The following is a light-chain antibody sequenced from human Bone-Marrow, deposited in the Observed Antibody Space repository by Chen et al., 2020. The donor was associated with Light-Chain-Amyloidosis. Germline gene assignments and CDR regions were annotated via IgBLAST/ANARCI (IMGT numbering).Light chain of an antibody. J-gene: IGLJ3*02. CDR2: DDS. CDR1: NIGSTS. V-gene: IGLV3-21*02. Sequence: YVLTQPSSVSVAPGQTATIACGGNNIGSTSVHWYQQTPGQAPPLVVYDDSDRPSGRPERLTGTNSGNTATLTTSRVEAGDEADYYCQVWDRRSDRPVFGGGTKLTVL. CDR3: QVWDRRSDRPV.